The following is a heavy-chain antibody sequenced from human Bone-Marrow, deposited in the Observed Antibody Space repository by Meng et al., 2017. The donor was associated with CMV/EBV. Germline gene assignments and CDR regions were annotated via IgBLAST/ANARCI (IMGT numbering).Heavy chain of an antibody. CDR2: ISYDGSNK. Sequence: GGSLRLSCAASGFTFTTYSMNWVRQAPGKGLEWVAVISYDGSNKYYAGSVKGRFTISRDNSKNTLYLQMNSLRAEDTAVYYCARGPNFKLYCSGGSSYSGYWGGLDYWGQGTLVTVSS. V-gene: IGHV3-30*04. CDR1: GFTFTTYS. D-gene: IGHD2-15*01. J-gene: IGHJ4*02. CDR3: ARGPNFKLYCSGGSSYSGYWGGLDY.